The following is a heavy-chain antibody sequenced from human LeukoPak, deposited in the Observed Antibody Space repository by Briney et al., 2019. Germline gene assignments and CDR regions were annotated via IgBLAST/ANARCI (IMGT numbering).Heavy chain of an antibody. CDR1: GFTFSSYA. CDR2: ISDSGGST. CDR3: AKDRMAVVPAANDAFDI. V-gene: IGHV3-23*01. D-gene: IGHD2-2*01. Sequence: GGSLRLSCAASGFTFSSYAMSWVRQAPGKGLEWVSGISDSGGSTYYADSVKGRFTISRDNSKNTLYLQVNSLRAEDTAMYYCAKDRMAVVPAANDAFDIWGQGTMVTVSS. J-gene: IGHJ3*02.